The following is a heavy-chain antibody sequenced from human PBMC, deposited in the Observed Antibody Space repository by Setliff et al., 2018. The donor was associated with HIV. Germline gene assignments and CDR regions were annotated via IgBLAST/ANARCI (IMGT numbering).Heavy chain of an antibody. J-gene: IGHJ5*02. D-gene: IGHD3-16*01. V-gene: IGHV1-69*11. CDR2: IIPILDTT. Sequence: GASVKVSCKAAGGTFNNYVFSWVRKAPGRGLEWIGTIIPILDTTNYAQKFQDRVTITTDESTSTACMELRSLTSEDTAVYYCARDLDEAVKDADNYVPLDLWGQGTLVTVSS. CDR3: ARDLDEAVKDADNYVPLDL. CDR1: GGTFNNYV.